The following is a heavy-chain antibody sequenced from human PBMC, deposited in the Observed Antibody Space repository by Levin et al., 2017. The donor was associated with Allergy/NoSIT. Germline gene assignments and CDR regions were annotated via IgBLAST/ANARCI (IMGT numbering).Heavy chain of an antibody. V-gene: IGHV6-1*01. CDR2: TYYRSKWYN. CDR3: ARATAARLWSGYRYYYYYGMDV. CDR1: GDSVSSNSAA. J-gene: IGHJ6*02. Sequence: SQTLSLTCAISGDSVSSNSAAWNWIRQSPSRGLEWLGRTYYRSKWYNDYAVSVKSRITINPDTSKNQFSLQLNSVTPEDTAVYYCARATAARLWSGYRYYYYYGMDVWGQGTTVTVSS. D-gene: IGHD3-3*01.